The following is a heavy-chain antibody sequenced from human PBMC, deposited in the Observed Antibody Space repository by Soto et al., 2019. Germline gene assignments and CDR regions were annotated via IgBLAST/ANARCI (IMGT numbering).Heavy chain of an antibody. J-gene: IGHJ4*01. CDR1: GYTFTSYG. CDR2: INAYNGNT. CDR3: ASAHRRYSSSCGY. Sequence: VQLVQSGAEVKKPGASVKVSCKASGYTFTSYGISWVRQAPGQGLEWMGWINAYNGNTNYAPKLQVRVTMTPDTGTTTGYSELRSGSSDATAVYELASAHRRYSSSCGYWGHGSRFTFSS. D-gene: IGHD6-13*01. V-gene: IGHV1-18*01.